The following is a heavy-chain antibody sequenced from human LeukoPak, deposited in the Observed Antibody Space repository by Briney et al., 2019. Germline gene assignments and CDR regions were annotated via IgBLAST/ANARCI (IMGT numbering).Heavy chain of an antibody. CDR2: IYYSGST. Sequence: SETLSLTCTVSGGSISSSSYYWGWIRQPPGKGLEWIGSIYYSGSTYYNPSLKSRVTISVDTSKYQFSLKLSSVTAADTAVYYCARDLAAAGQTGAFDIWGQGTMVTVSS. J-gene: IGHJ3*02. D-gene: IGHD6-13*01. CDR1: GGSISSSSYY. CDR3: ARDLAAAGQTGAFDI. V-gene: IGHV4-39*07.